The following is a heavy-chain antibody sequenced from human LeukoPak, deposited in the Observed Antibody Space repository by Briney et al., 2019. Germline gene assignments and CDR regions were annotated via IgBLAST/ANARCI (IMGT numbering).Heavy chain of an antibody. V-gene: IGHV4-38-2*01. CDR1: GYSISSGYY. D-gene: IGHD6-19*01. CDR3: ASSYYSSGWYFDY. J-gene: IGHJ4*02. CDR2: IYHSGST. Sequence: PSETLSLTCAVSGYSISSGYYWGWIRQPPGKGLEWIGSIYHSGSTYYNPSLKSQVTISVDTSKNQFSLKLSSVTAADTAVYYCASSYYSSGWYFDYWGQGTLVTVSS.